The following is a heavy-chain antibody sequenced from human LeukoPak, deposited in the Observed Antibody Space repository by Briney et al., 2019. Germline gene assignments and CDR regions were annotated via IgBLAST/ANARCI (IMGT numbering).Heavy chain of an antibody. J-gene: IGHJ5*02. CDR1: GGSFSGYY. CDR2: INHSGST. V-gene: IGHV4-34*01. CDR3: ARHYGP. Sequence: SETLSLTCAVYGGSFSGYYWSWTRQPPGKGLEWIGEINHSGSTNYNPSLKSRVTISVDTSKNQFSLKLNSVTAADTAVNYCARHYGPWGQGTLVTVSS. D-gene: IGHD3-16*01.